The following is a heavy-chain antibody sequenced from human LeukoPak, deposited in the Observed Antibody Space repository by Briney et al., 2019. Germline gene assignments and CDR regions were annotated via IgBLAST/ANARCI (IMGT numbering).Heavy chain of an antibody. CDR1: GFTFSNAW. J-gene: IGHJ4*02. Sequence: GGSLRLSCAASGFTFSNAWMSWVRQAPGKGLEWVGRIKSKTDGGTTDYAAPVKGRFTISRDDSKNTLYLQMNSLRPEDTAVYYCAKDQGELETLAMWDYWGQGTLVTVSS. D-gene: IGHD1-26*01. CDR3: AKDQGELETLAMWDY. CDR2: IKSKTDGGTT. V-gene: IGHV3-15*01.